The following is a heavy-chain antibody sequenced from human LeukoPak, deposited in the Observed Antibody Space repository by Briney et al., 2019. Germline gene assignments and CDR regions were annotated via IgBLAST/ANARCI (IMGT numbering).Heavy chain of an antibody. J-gene: IGHJ4*02. D-gene: IGHD3-3*01. CDR3: ARGPYYDFWSGYYKGDYFDY. Sequence: ASVKVSCKASGYTFTSYDINWVRQATGQGLEWMGWVNPNSGNTGYAQKFQGRVTITRNTSISTAYMELSSLRSEDTAVYYCARGPYYDFWSGYYKGDYFDYWGQGTLVTVSS. CDR1: GYTFTSYD. CDR2: VNPNSGNT. V-gene: IGHV1-8*03.